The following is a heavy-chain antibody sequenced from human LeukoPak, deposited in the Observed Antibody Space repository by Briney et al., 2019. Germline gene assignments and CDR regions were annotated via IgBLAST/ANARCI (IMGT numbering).Heavy chain of an antibody. J-gene: IGHJ4*02. CDR2: IYSGGST. V-gene: IGHV3-66*01. Sequence: GGSLRLSCAASGFSVSSNYMTWVRQAPGKGLEWVSVIYSGGSTYYADSVKGRFTISRDNSKNTLYLQMNSLRAEDTAVYYCARDEPSPDSTDLDYWGQGTLVTVSS. D-gene: IGHD2/OR15-2a*01. CDR1: GFSVSSNY. CDR3: ARDEPSPDSTDLDY.